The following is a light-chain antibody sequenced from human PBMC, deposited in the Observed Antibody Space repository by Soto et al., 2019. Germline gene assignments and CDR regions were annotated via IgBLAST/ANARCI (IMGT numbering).Light chain of an antibody. V-gene: IGKV3-15*01. CDR1: QSVSSN. J-gene: IGKJ1*01. CDR2: GAS. CDR3: PQYNNWTAWT. Sequence: EIVMTQSPATLSVSPGERATLSCRASQSVSSNLAWYQQKPGQAPRLLIYGASTRATGIPTRFRGSGAGTEFPLPIQRLESEKFAGDYLPQYNNWTAWTFGQGTKVEIK.